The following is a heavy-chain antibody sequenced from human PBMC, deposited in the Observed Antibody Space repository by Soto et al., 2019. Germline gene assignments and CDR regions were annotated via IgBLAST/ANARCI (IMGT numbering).Heavy chain of an antibody. Sequence: EVRLVESGGGLVKPGGSLRLSCAASGFTFSYVWMYWVRQAPGKGLEWVGRLKSNFDGGTTDYAAPVKGRFTISRDDSKNTLYLQMNSLKTEDTAVYFCSTDRPYSSGALKSWGQGTMVTVSS. V-gene: IGHV3-15*01. D-gene: IGHD2-21*01. CDR1: GFTFSYVW. CDR3: STDRPYSSGALKS. CDR2: LKSNFDGGTT. J-gene: IGHJ3*01.